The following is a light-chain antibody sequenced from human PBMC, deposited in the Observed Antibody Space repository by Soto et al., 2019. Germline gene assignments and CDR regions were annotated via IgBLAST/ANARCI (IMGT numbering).Light chain of an antibody. V-gene: IGLV3-1*01. J-gene: IGLJ1*01. CDR3: QAWDSSTEA. Sequence: SYELTQPPSVYVSPGQTASITCSGDKLGDKYACWYQQKPGQSPVLVIYQDSKRPSGIPERFSGSNSGNTATLTISGTQAMDEADYYCQAWDSSTEAFGTGTKVTVL. CDR1: KLGDKY. CDR2: QDS.